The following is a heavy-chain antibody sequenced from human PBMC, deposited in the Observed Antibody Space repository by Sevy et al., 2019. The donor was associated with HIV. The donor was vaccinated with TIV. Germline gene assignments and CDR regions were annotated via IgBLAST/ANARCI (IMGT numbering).Heavy chain of an antibody. D-gene: IGHD6-19*01. V-gene: IGHV4-61*01. J-gene: IGHJ6*02. Sequence: SETLSLTCTVSGGSVSSGSDYWSWSRQPPGRGLEGVGKCYYGGSTNYNPSLKSRVTISVDTSKNQFSLKLSSVTAADTAVYYCATVAGLDYYYGMDVWGQGTTVTVSS. CDR1: GGSVSSGSDY. CDR3: ATVAGLDYYYGMDV. CDR2: CYYGGST.